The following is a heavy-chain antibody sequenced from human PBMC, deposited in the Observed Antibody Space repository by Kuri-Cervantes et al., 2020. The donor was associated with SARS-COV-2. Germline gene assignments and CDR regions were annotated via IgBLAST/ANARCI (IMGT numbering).Heavy chain of an antibody. D-gene: IGHD3-22*01. Sequence: SVKVSCKASGDTFSSYAISWVRQAPGQGLEWMGGIIPIFGTANYAQKFQGRVTITADESTSTAYMELSSLRSEDTAVYYCARDQIVVVTKGSSIEYFQHWGQGTLVTVSS. V-gene: IGHV1-69*13. CDR2: IIPIFGTA. CDR1: GDTFSSYA. CDR3: ARDQIVVVTKGSSIEYFQH. J-gene: IGHJ1*01.